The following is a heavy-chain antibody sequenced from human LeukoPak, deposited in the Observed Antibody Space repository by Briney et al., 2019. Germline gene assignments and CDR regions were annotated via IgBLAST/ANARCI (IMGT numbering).Heavy chain of an antibody. CDR3: TLASIAARGSFDY. J-gene: IGHJ4*02. Sequence: GGSPRLSCAASGFTFSNAWMSWVRQAPGKGLEWVGRIKSKTDGGTTDYAAPVKGRFTISRDDSKNTLYLQMNSLKTEDTAVYYCTLASIAARGSFDYWGQGTLVTVSS. CDR2: IKSKTDGGTT. CDR1: GFTFSNAW. D-gene: IGHD6-6*01. V-gene: IGHV3-15*01.